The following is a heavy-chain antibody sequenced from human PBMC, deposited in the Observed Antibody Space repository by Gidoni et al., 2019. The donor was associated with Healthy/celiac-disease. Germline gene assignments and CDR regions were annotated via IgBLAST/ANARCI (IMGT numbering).Heavy chain of an antibody. CDR2: IKQDGSEK. Sequence: EVQLVESGGGLVQPGGSLRLSCGASGFTFSSYWMSWVRQAPGKGLEWVANIKQDGSEKYYVDSVKGRFTISRDNAKNSLYLQMNSLRAEDTAVYYCARGIMITFGGVIVPPDAFDIWGQGTMVTVSS. CDR1: GFTFSSYW. D-gene: IGHD3-16*02. CDR3: ARGIMITFGGVIVPPDAFDI. J-gene: IGHJ3*02. V-gene: IGHV3-7*05.